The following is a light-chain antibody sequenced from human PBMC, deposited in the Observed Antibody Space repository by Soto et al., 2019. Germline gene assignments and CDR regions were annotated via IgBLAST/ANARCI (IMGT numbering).Light chain of an antibody. CDR3: QHYGNSPT. V-gene: IGKV3-20*01. J-gene: IGKJ1*01. CDR2: GAS. Sequence: EIVLTQSPGTLSLSPGDGATLSCRASQSVSSGYLAWYQQKPGQAPRLLIYGASRRATGIPDSFSGSGSGTDFTLSISRLEPEDFAVYWCQHYGNSPTCGQGTKVQI. CDR1: QSVSSGY.